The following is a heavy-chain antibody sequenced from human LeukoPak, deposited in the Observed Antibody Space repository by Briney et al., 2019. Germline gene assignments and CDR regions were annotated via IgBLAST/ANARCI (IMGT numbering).Heavy chain of an antibody. CDR1: GGTFSSCA. Sequence: SVKVSCKASGGTFSSCAISWVRQAPGQGIEWMGGIIPIFGTANYAQKFQGRVTITADESTSTAYMELSSLRSEDTAVCYCARGVADIVVVPAAKYYYGMDVWGQGTTVTVSS. J-gene: IGHJ6*02. V-gene: IGHV1-69*13. D-gene: IGHD2-2*01. CDR3: ARGVADIVVVPAAKYYYGMDV. CDR2: IIPIFGTA.